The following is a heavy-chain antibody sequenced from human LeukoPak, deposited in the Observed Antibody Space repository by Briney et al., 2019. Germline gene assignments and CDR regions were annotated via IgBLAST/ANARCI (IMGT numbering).Heavy chain of an antibody. V-gene: IGHV4-59*08. CDR2: IYYSGST. CDR3: ARRSQTTAGRGIDY. Sequence: SETLSLTCTVSSGSISSYYWSRIRQPPGKGLEWIGCIYYSGSTNYNPSLKSRVTISVDTSKNQFSLKLSSVTAADTTVYYCARRSQTTAGRGIDYWGQGTLVTVSS. D-gene: IGHD6-13*01. CDR1: SGSISSYY. J-gene: IGHJ4*02.